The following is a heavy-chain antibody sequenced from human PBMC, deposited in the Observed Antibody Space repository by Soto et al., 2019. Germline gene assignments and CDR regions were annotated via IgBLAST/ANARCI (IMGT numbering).Heavy chain of an antibody. CDR3: ARGTSGYTYAFDI. J-gene: IGHJ3*02. CDR1: GYTFSSYY. V-gene: IGHV1-46*03. Sequence: GASVKVSCKAPGYTFSSYYMHWVRQAPEQGLEWMGMINPSGNSTNYAQKFQGRVTMTRDTSTSTAYMELSSLRSEDTAVYYGARGTSGYTYAFDIWGQGTMVTISS. CDR2: INPSGNST. D-gene: IGHD3-3*01.